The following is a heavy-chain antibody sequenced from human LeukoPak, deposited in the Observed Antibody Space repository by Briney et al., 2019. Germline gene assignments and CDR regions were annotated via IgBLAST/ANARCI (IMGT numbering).Heavy chain of an antibody. CDR3: ARTKYCSSTSCYWKDYYFDY. Sequence: PSETLSLTCTVSGGSIRSSYYYWGWIRQPPGKGLEWIGSIYDSGSTYYNPSLKSRVTISVDTSKNQFSLKLSSVTAADTAVYYCARTKYCSSTSCYWKDYYFDYWGQGTLVTVSS. CDR2: IYDSGST. V-gene: IGHV4-39*07. J-gene: IGHJ4*02. CDR1: GGSIRSSYYY. D-gene: IGHD2-2*01.